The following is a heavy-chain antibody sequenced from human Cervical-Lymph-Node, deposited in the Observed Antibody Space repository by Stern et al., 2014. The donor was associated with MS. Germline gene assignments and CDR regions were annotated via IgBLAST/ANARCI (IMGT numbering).Heavy chain of an antibody. D-gene: IGHD3-22*01. Sequence: QLVQSGAEVKKPGESLKISCKGSGYSFTSYWIGWVRQMPGKGLEGMGILYPGDSDTRYSPSFQGQVTISADKSISTAYLQWSSLKASDTAMYYCARHPVGDYYDSSGYYALDYWGQGTLVTVSS. CDR3: ARHPVGDYYDSSGYYALDY. J-gene: IGHJ4*02. V-gene: IGHV5-51*01. CDR2: LYPGDSDT. CDR1: GYSFTSYW.